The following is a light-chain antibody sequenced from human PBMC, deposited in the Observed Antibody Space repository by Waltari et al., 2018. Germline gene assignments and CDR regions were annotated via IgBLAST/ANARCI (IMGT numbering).Light chain of an antibody. CDR2: EVR. CDR3: TSDAEGNNFYV. CDR1: SRDVGAYDR. V-gene: IGLV2-8*01. Sequence: QSALTQPPSASGSPGQSVTISCTGTSRDVGAYDRVPSYQQHPGKAPKLLIYEVRKRPSGVPGRFSGSRSGNTASLTVSGLQAEDEADYYCTSDAEGNNFYVFGTGTKVTVL. J-gene: IGLJ1*01.